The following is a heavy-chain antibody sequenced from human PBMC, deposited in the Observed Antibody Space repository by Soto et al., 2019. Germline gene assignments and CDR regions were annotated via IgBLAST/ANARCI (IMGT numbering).Heavy chain of an antibody. J-gene: IGHJ4*02. V-gene: IGHV1-8*01. CDR1: GYTFTSYD. CDR2: MNPNSGNT. D-gene: IGHD6-19*01. Sequence: QVQLVQSGAEVKKPGASVKVSCKASGYTFTSYDINWVRQATGQGLEWMGWMNPNSGNTGYAQKFQGRVTMTRNTSRSTAYMELSSLRSEDTAVDYCARTRSSGWYRSHDFWGQGTLVTVSS. CDR3: ARTRSSGWYRSHDF.